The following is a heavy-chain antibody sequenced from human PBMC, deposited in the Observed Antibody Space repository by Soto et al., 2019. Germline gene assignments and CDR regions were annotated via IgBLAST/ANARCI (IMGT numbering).Heavy chain of an antibody. CDR3: ARLPDYSYFFGLDV. J-gene: IGHJ6*02. Sequence: EVQLVESGGGLIQPGGSLRLSCAASGFIVSHNYMSWVRQAPGKGLEWVSLIYDDGSSYYADSVKGRFTISRDNSKNMLYLQLNSLRAEDSAVYYCARLPDYSYFFGLDVWGQGTTVTVSS. CDR2: IYDDGSS. V-gene: IGHV3-53*01. CDR1: GFIVSHNY.